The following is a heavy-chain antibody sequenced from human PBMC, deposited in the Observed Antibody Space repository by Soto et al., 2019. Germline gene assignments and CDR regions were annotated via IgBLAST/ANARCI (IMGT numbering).Heavy chain of an antibody. Sequence: EEQLVESGGGLVQPGGSLRLSGAASGFTLSNHVMNWVRQAPGRGLEWVSSINRDFNTYYADSVKGRFTISRDNAKDSLYLQMNSLRADDTAVYYCVNGDYYVGQGTLVTVSS. D-gene: IGHD4-17*01. CDR1: GFTLSNHV. J-gene: IGHJ4*02. CDR2: INRDFNT. V-gene: IGHV3-48*01. CDR3: VNGDYY.